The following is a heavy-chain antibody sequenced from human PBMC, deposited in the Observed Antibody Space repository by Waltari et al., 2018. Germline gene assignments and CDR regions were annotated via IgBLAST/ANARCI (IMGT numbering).Heavy chain of an antibody. V-gene: IGHV4-30-2*01. CDR1: GGSISRGGYS. CDR3: ARGPVTMVQGVLFDY. J-gene: IGHJ4*02. Sequence: QLQLQESGSGLVKPSQTLSLTCAVSGGSISRGGYSWSWIRQPPWKGLEWIGYIYHSGSTYYNPSLKSRVTISVDRSKNQFSLKLSSVTAADTAVYYCARGPVTMVQGVLFDYWGQGTLVTVSS. CDR2: IYHSGST. D-gene: IGHD3-10*01.